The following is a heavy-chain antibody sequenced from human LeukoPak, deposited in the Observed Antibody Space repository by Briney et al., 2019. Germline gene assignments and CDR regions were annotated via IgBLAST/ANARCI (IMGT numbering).Heavy chain of an antibody. CDR2: SHASGIF. J-gene: IGHJ4*02. Sequence: PSQTLSLTCSVSGGSISNASYFWSWIRQPAGKGLEWIGRSHASGIFKYNPSLRSRVTISTDTSKNQFSLHLSSVTAADTAVYYCVGQYYYDSSGYWPFDHWGQGTLVTVSS. CDR3: VGQYYYDSSGYWPFDH. CDR1: GGSISNASYF. V-gene: IGHV4-61*02. D-gene: IGHD3-22*01.